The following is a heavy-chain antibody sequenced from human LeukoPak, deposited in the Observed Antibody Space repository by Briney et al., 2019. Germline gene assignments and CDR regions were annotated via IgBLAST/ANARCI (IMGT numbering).Heavy chain of an antibody. CDR1: GGSISSYY. CDR3: VRWQSGSMFHPP. J-gene: IGHJ5*02. CDR2: IYTSGST. Sequence: PSETLSLTCTVSGGSISSYYWSWIRQPPGKGLEWIGYIYTSGSTNYNPSLKSRVTISVDASKNQFSLKLSSVTAADTAVYYCVRWQSGSMFHPPWGQGTLVTVSS. D-gene: IGHD3-10*02. V-gene: IGHV4-4*09.